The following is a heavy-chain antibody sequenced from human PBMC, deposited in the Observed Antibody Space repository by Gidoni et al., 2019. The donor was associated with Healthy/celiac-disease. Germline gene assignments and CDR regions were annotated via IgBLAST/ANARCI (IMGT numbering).Heavy chain of an antibody. CDR1: GFTFSNAW. CDR2: IKSKTDGGTT. J-gene: IGHJ4*02. Sequence: EVQLVESGGGLVKPGGSLRLSCAASGFTFSNAWMSWVRQAPGKGLEWVGRIKSKTDGGTTDYAAPVKGRITISRDDSKNTLYLQMNSLKTEDTAVYYCTTVNFHYDYVWGSYRFDYWGQGTLVTVSS. CDR3: TTVNFHYDYVWGSYRFDY. V-gene: IGHV3-15*01. D-gene: IGHD3-16*02.